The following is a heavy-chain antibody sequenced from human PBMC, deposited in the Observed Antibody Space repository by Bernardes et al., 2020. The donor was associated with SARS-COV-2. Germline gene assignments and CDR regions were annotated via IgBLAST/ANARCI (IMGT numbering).Heavy chain of an antibody. CDR1: GFKFGVHA. CDR3: ARDLAFGVVNTADIDY. V-gene: IGHV3-33*08. Sequence: GGSLRLSCVASGFKFGVHAIHWVRQAPGKGLEWVAVIWYDGSNKYYADSVKGRFTISRDNSKNTLYLQMNSLRAEDTAVYYCARDLAFGVVNTADIDYWGQGTLVTVSS. D-gene: IGHD3-3*01. J-gene: IGHJ4*02. CDR2: IWYDGSNK.